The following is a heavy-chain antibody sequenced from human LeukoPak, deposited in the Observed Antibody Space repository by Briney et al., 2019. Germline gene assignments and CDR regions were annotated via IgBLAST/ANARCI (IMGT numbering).Heavy chain of an antibody. CDR1: GGSINSYY. Sequence: SETLSLTCTVSGGSINSYYWSWIRQPPGKGLEWIGYIYYSGSTNYNPSLKSRVTISVDTSKNQFSLKLSSVTAADTAVYYCARQRQDGAFDIWGQGTMVTVSS. CDR2: IYYSGST. D-gene: IGHD2-15*01. V-gene: IGHV4-59*08. CDR3: ARQRQDGAFDI. J-gene: IGHJ3*02.